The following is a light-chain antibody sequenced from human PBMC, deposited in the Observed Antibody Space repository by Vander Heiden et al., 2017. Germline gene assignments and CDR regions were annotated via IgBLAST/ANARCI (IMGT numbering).Light chain of an antibody. J-gene: IGLJ2*01. CDR2: EVS. CDR3: MSYAGSNTLV. V-gene: IGLV2-8*01. CDR1: SSDVGKYNY. Sequence: QSALTQPPSASGSPGQSVTISCTGTSSDVGKYNYVSWYQQPPGKAPKLLIYEVSKRPSGVPDRFSGSKSGNTASLTVSGLQPEDEADYYCMSYAGSNTLVFGGGTKLTVL.